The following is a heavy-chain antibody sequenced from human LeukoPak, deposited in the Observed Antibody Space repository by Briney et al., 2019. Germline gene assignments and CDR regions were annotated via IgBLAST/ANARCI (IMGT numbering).Heavy chain of an antibody. D-gene: IGHD3-9*01. CDR2: INPSGGST. J-gene: IGHJ5*02. Sequence: GASVKVSCKASGYTFTGYYMHWVRQAPGQGLEWMGIINPSGGSTSYAQKFQGGVTMTRDTSTSTVYMELSSLRSEDTAVYYCAREGDILTGYYFRNWFDPWGQGTLVTVSS. V-gene: IGHV1-46*01. CDR3: AREGDILTGYYFRNWFDP. CDR1: GYTFTGYY.